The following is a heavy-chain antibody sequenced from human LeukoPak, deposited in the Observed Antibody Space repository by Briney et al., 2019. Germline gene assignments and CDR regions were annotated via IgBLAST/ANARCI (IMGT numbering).Heavy chain of an antibody. Sequence: SETLSLTCAVSGGSISSSNWWSWVRQPPGKGLEWIGEIYHSGSTNYNPSLKSRVTISVDKSKNQFSLKLSSVTAADTAVYYCAGPDFWSGKDAFDIWGQGTMVTVSS. CDR1: GGSISSSNW. V-gene: IGHV4-4*02. J-gene: IGHJ3*02. CDR2: IYHSGST. CDR3: AGPDFWSGKDAFDI. D-gene: IGHD3-3*01.